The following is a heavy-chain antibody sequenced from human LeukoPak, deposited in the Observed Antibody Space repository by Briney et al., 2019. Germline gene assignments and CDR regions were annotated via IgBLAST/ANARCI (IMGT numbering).Heavy chain of an antibody. CDR2: VYHSGST. V-gene: IGHV4-30-2*01. J-gene: IGHJ6*02. CDR1: GGSISSGGYS. Sequence: PSETLSLTCAVSGGSISSGGYSWSWIRQPPGKGLEWIGYVYHSGSTYYNPSLKSRVTISVDRSKNQFSLKLSSVTAADTAVYYCARGPRLYYGMDVWGQGTTVTVSS. CDR3: ARGPRLYYGMDV.